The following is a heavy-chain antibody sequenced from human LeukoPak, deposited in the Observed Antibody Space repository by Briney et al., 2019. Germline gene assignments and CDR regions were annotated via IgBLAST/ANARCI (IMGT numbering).Heavy chain of an antibody. V-gene: IGHV3-23*01. CDR2: LSGSGGST. J-gene: IGHJ5*01. D-gene: IGHD3-10*01. Sequence: HPGGPLRLSCAASGFTFSSYAMTWVRQAPGKGLEWVSGLSGSGGSTYYADSVKGRFTISRDNSKNTLYLQMNSLRAEDTAVYYCAKDPDGSGPNFDSWGQGTLVTVSS. CDR1: GFTFSSYA. CDR3: AKDPDGSGPNFDS.